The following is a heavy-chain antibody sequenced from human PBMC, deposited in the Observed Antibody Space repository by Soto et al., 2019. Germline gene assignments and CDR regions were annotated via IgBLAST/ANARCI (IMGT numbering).Heavy chain of an antibody. Sequence: QLQLQESGPGLVKPSETLSLTCTVSGDSISGSPYFWGWIRQPPGKGLEWIASIFYDGYTDYTPSLKSRAIISVDTSKNLFSLKLTSVAAADTAIYYCARLQAAVPHYWGQGTLVIVSS. CDR1: GDSISGSPYF. V-gene: IGHV4-39*01. CDR3: ARLQAAVPHY. CDR2: IFYDGYT. J-gene: IGHJ4*02. D-gene: IGHD6-13*01.